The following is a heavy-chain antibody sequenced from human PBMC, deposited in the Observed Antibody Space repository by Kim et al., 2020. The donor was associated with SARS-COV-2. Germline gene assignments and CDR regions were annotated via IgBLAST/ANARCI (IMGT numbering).Heavy chain of an antibody. CDR2: IYYSGST. V-gene: IGHV4-59*13. D-gene: IGHD3-9*01. CDR1: GGSISSYY. J-gene: IGHJ3*02. Sequence: SETLSLTCTVSGGSISSYYWSWIRQPPGKGLEWIGYIYYSGSTNYNPSLKSRVTISVDTSKNQFSLKLSSVTAADTTVYYCARSPYYDILTGYPPSHDAFDIWGQGTMVTVSS. CDR3: ARSPYYDILTGYPPSHDAFDI.